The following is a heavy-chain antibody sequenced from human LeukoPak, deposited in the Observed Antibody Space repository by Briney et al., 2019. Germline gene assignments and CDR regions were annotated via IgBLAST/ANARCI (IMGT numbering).Heavy chain of an antibody. CDR1: GYTFTSYY. D-gene: IGHD3-22*01. CDR3: ARDYYDSSGLISGYFDY. CDR2: IIPIFGTA. Sequence: SVKVSCKASGYTFTSYYMHWVRQAPGQGLEWMGGIIPIFGTANYAQKFQGRVTITADESTSTAYMELSSLRSEDTAVYYCARDYYDSSGLISGYFDYWGQGTLVTVSS. J-gene: IGHJ4*02. V-gene: IGHV1-69*13.